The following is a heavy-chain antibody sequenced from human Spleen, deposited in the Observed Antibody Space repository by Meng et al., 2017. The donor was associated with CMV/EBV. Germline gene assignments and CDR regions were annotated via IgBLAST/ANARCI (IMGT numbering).Heavy chain of an antibody. CDR3: ARAYGSGRGGWGY. V-gene: IGHV4-4*02. J-gene: IGHJ4*02. CDR1: GGSNSGSNW. D-gene: IGHD3-10*01. Sequence: VSGGSNSGSNWWSWVRQPPGKGLEWIGEIYHSGSTNYNPSLKSRVTISVDKSKNQFSLKLSSVTAADTAVYYCARAYGSGRGGWGYWGQGTLVTVSS. CDR2: IYHSGST.